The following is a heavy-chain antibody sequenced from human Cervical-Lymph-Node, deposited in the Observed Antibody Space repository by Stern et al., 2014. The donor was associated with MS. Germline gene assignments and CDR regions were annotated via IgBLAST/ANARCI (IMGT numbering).Heavy chain of an antibody. CDR1: GYNFTTYW. Sequence: VQLGESGPEVKKPGESLKISCSGSGYNFTTYWIGWARLLPGKGLEVMGIIYPGDSDTRYSPPFQGQVTISVDKSISTAYLQWNSLKASDTAMYYCARVFGSAVPDFWGRGALVTVSS. CDR2: IYPGDSDT. CDR3: ARVFGSAVPDF. D-gene: IGHD6-25*01. J-gene: IGHJ4*02. V-gene: IGHV5-51*01.